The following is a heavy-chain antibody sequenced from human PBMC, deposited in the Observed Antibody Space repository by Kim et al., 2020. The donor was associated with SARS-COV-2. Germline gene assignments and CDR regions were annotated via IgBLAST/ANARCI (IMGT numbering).Heavy chain of an antibody. CDR1: GGSFSGYY. D-gene: IGHD4-17*01. V-gene: IGHV4-34*01. Sequence: SETLSLTCAFYGGSFSGYYWSWIRQPPGKGLEWIGEINHSGSTNYNPSLKSRVTISVDTSKNQFSLKLSSVTAANTAVYYSARGRGETTVVTLGLGYYYYYGMDVWVQGTTVTVSS. CDR2: INHSGST. CDR3: ARGRGETTVVTLGLGYYYYYGMDV. J-gene: IGHJ6*02.